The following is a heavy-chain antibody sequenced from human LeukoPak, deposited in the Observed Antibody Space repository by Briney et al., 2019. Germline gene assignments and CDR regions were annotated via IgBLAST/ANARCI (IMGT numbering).Heavy chain of an antibody. J-gene: IGHJ4*02. V-gene: IGHV4-59*01. CDR1: GGSISSYY. D-gene: IGHD6-6*01. CDR3: ARGRKSSSSIQDY. CDR2: IYYSGST. Sequence: SETLSLTCTVSGGSISSYYWSWIRQPPGKGPEWIGYIYYSGSTNYNPSPKSRVTISVDTSKNQFSLKLSSVTAADTAVYYCARGRKSSSSIQDYWGQGTLVTVSS.